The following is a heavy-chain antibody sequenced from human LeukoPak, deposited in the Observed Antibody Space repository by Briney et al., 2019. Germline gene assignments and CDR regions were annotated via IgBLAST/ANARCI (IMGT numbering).Heavy chain of an antibody. CDR2: IYYSGST. V-gene: IGHV4-59*01. CDR1: GGPLSTYY. CDR3: ARSATLFDY. J-gene: IGHJ4*02. Sequence: SETLSLTCGVSGGPLSTYYWSWIPRPPGRGLEWIGYIYYSGSTNYNPSLKSRVTISVDTSKNQFSLKLSSLTAADTAVYYCARSATLFDYWGQGTLVTVSS. D-gene: IGHD2-15*01.